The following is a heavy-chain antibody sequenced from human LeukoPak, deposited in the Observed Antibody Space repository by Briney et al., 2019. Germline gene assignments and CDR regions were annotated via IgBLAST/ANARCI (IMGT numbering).Heavy chain of an antibody. CDR3: ARGRPHGNDY. J-gene: IGHJ4*02. D-gene: IGHD4-23*01. V-gene: IGHV3-53*01. Sequence: GGSLRLSCAASGFTVSSNYMSWVRQAPGKGLEWVSVIYSGGRTYYADSVKGRFTISRDNAKNTLYLQMNSLRVEDTAVYYCARGRPHGNDYWGQGTLVTVSS. CDR1: GFTVSSNY. CDR2: IYSGGRT.